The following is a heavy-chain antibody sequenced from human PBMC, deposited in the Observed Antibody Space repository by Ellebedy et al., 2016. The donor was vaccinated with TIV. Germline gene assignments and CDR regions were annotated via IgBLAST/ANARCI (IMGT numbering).Heavy chain of an antibody. J-gene: IGHJ5*02. Sequence: GESLKISCAASGFTFSSYAMSWVRQAPGKGLEWVSAISGSGGSTYYADSVKGRFTVSRDNSKNTLYLQMNSQRAEDTAVYYCAKIATTVTTNWFDPWGQGTLVTVSS. CDR1: GFTFSSYA. D-gene: IGHD4-17*01. CDR2: ISGSGGST. V-gene: IGHV3-23*01. CDR3: AKIATTVTTNWFDP.